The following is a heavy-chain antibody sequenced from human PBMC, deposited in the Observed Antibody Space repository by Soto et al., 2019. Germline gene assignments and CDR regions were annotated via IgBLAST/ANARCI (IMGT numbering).Heavy chain of an antibody. D-gene: IGHD3-3*01. CDR2: IYHGGST. V-gene: IGHV4-38-2*01. CDR1: GYSISSGYY. CDR3: ARGIDWSGYYKGGGFDP. J-gene: IGHJ5*02. Sequence: SETLSLTCAVSGYSISSGYYWGWLRQPPGKGLEWIGSIYHGGSTYYNPSLNSRVTLSVNTSKNQFSLKLSSVTAADTAVYYCARGIDWSGYYKGGGFDPWGQGTLVTVS.